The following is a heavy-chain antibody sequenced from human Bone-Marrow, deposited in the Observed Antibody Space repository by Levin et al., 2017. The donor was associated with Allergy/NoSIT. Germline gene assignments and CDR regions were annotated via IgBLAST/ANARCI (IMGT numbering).Heavy chain of an antibody. D-gene: IGHD3-16*01. Sequence: GGSLRLSCAASGFSLINHGMHWVRQAPGKGLEWVAVIWFDGTKESYGDSVKGRFTISRDNSKNMVYLQMDSLRAEDTAVYYCARDIMVGPFDVWGQGTGVTVS. CDR1: GFSLINHG. CDR3: ARDIMVGPFDV. J-gene: IGHJ3*01. CDR2: IWFDGTKE. V-gene: IGHV3-33*01.